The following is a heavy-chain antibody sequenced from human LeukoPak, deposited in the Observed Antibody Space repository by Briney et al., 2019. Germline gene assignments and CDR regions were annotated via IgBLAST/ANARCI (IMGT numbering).Heavy chain of an antibody. CDR2: ISGGGVGT. CDR1: GFIFKSYA. J-gene: IGHJ4*02. Sequence: GGSLRLSCAASGFIFKSYAMGWVRQAPGKGLEWVSSISGGGVGTYYAESVKGRFIISRDNSQNILYLQMNGLRAEDTATYFCAKAENSGYYYYYFHFWGRGSLVTVSS. CDR3: AKAENSGYYYYYFHF. D-gene: IGHD3-22*01. V-gene: IGHV3-23*01.